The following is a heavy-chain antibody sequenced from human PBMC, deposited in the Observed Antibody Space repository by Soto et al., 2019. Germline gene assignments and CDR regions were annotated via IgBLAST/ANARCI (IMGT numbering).Heavy chain of an antibody. CDR2: IYYSGST. CDR3: ARGLWYYDSSGYTIDY. D-gene: IGHD3-22*01. J-gene: IGHJ4*02. V-gene: IGHV4-59*01. CDR1: GGSISSYY. Sequence: PSETLSLTCTVSGGSISSYYWSWIRQPPGKGLEWIGYIYYSGSTNYNPSLKSRVTISVDTSKNQFSLKLSSVTAADTAVYYCARGLWYYDSSGYTIDYWGQGTLVTVSS.